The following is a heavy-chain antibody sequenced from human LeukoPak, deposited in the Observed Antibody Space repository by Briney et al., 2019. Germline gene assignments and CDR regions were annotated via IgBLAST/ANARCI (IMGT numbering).Heavy chain of an antibody. CDR3: ARARWYFCDY. CDR2: TNSGGSVT. D-gene: IGHD5-24*01. Sequence: GGSLRLSCAVSGFTFSGHWIFWVRQAPGKGLEWVSSTNSGGSVTGYTDSVKGRYTVSRDNAKNTLFLQMNSLRAEDTAVYYCARARWYFCDYWGQGTLVTVSS. V-gene: IGHV3-74*01. CDR1: GFTFSGHW. J-gene: IGHJ4*02.